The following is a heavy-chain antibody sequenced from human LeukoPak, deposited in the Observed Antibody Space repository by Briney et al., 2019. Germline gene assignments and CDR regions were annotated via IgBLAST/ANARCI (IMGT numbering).Heavy chain of an antibody. J-gene: IGHJ6*02. Sequence: GASVTVSCKSSGYTFTSYYIHWVRQAPGQGLVWMGIINPSSGATNYAQKFQGRVTMTRDTSTSTVYMELSSQRSEDTAVYYCARATNFYYYYGMDVWGQGTTVTVSS. V-gene: IGHV1-46*01. D-gene: IGHD1-26*01. CDR3: ARATNFYYYYGMDV. CDR2: INPSSGAT. CDR1: GYTFTSYY.